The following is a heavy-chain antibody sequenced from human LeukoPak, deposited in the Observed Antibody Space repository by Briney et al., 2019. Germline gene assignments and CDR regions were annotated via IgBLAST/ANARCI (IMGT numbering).Heavy chain of an antibody. CDR3: AKEGSVDTAMAVDY. Sequence: GGSLRLSCAASGFTFSSYSMNWVRQAPGKGLEWVSSISSSSSYIYYADSVKGRFTISRDSAKNSLYLQMNSLRAEDTAVYYCAKEGSVDTAMAVDYWGQGTLVTVSS. CDR1: GFTFSSYS. CDR2: ISSSSSYI. J-gene: IGHJ4*02. V-gene: IGHV3-21*01. D-gene: IGHD5-18*01.